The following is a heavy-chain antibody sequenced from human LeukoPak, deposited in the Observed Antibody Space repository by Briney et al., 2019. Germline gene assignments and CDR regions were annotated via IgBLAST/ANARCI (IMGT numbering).Heavy chain of an antibody. CDR1: GFTFSSYA. D-gene: IGHD3-10*01. V-gene: IGHV3-30-3*01. CDR2: ISYDGSNK. J-gene: IGHJ4*02. Sequence: PGRSLRLSCAVSGFTFSSYAMHWARQAPGKGLEWVAVISYDGSNKYYADSVKGRFTISRDNSKNTLYLQMNSLRAEDTAVYYCARDYYGSGVGGFDHWGQGTLVTVSS. CDR3: ARDYYGSGVGGFDH.